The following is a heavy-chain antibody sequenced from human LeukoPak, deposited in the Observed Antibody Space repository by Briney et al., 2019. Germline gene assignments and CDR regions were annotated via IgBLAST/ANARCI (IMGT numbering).Heavy chain of an antibody. CDR3: ARHFSSAWFGY. V-gene: IGHV5-51*01. CDR1: GYSLTNYW. D-gene: IGHD2-2*01. CDR2: INPADSYI. Sequence: GESLRISCQGFGYSLTNYWIGWVRQMPGKGLEWLGNINPADSYITHSPSFQGQVTFSADKSINTAYLHLTSLEASDTAMYYCARHFSSAWFGYWGQGTLVTVSS. J-gene: IGHJ4*02.